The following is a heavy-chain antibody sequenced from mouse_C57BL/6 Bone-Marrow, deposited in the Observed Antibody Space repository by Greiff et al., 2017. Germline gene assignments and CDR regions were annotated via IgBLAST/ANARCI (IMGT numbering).Heavy chain of an antibody. CDR2: INPSSGYT. J-gene: IGHJ2*01. Sequence: LQESGAELARPGASVKMSCKASGYTFTSYTMHWVKQRPGQGLEWIGYINPSSGYTKYNQKFKDKATLTADKSSSTAYMQLSSLTSEDSAVYYCARETFITSVVATWYFDYWGQGTTLTVSS. V-gene: IGHV1-4*01. D-gene: IGHD1-1*01. CDR1: GYTFTSYT. CDR3: ARETFITSVVATWYFDY.